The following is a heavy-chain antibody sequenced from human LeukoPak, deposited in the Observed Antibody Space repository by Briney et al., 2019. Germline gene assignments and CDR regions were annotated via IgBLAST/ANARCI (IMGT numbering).Heavy chain of an antibody. CDR3: ARQKYSNNWYVWFDP. V-gene: IGHV1-2*02. CDR1: GYTFSGNF. D-gene: IGHD6-13*01. CDR2: INPNNGDT. J-gene: IGHJ5*02. Sequence: ASVKVSCKASGYTFSGNFMHWVRQAPGQGLEWMGWINPNNGDTNYAQKFQGRVTMTRDKSISTAYLQWSSLKASDTAMYYCARQKYSNNWYVWFDPWGQGTLVTVSS.